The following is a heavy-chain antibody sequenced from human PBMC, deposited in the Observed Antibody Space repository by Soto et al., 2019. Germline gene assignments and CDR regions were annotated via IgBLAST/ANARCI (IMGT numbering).Heavy chain of an antibody. CDR2: ISAYNGDT. CDR1: GYTFTSYG. Sequence: GASVKVSCKASGYTFTSYGISWVRQAPGQGLEWMGWISAYNGDTNYPQKLQGRVTMTTDTSTSTAYMELRSLRSDDTAVYYCATHYDILPNWFDPWGQGTLVTVS. V-gene: IGHV1-18*04. D-gene: IGHD3-9*01. CDR3: ATHYDILPNWFDP. J-gene: IGHJ5*02.